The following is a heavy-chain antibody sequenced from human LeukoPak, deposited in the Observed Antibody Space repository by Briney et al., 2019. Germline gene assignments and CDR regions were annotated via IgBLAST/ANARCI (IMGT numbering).Heavy chain of an antibody. D-gene: IGHD3-3*01. CDR3: ARGAPTTYYDFWSGYYSLMDY. CDR2: INSDGSST. J-gene: IGHJ4*02. Sequence: PGGSLRLSCAASGFTFSSYWMHWVRQAPGKGLVWVSRINSDGSSTSHADSVKGRFTISRDNAKNTLYLQMNSLRAEDTAVYYCARGAPTTYYDFWSGYYSLMDYWGQGTLVTVSS. V-gene: IGHV3-74*01. CDR1: GFTFSSYW.